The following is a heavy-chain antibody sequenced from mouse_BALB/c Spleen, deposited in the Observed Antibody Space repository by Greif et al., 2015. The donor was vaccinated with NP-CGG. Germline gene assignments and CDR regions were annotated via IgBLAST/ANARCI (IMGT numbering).Heavy chain of an antibody. CDR1: GYTFTDYY. D-gene: IGHD2-14*01. J-gene: IGHJ4*01. CDR2: IYPGSGNT. V-gene: IGHV1-77*01. CDR3: ARKGVRRAMDY. Sequence: QVQLQQPGAELARPGASVRLSCKASGYTFTDYYINWAKQRTGRGLEWIGEIYPGSGNTYYNEKFKGKATLTADKSSSTAYMQLSSLTSEDSAVYFCARKGVRRAMDYWGQGTSVTVSS.